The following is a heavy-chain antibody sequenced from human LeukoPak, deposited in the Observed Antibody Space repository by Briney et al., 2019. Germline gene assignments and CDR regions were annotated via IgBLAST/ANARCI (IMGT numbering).Heavy chain of an antibody. D-gene: IGHD1-26*01. CDR3: GRALGSLLDY. J-gene: IGHJ4*02. Sequence: GGSLRLSCVASGFTFSKYGMHWVRPAPGKGLEWVALIWYDGTNKYYADSVKGRFTISRDNSKNTLYLQMNSVRAEDTAVYYCGRALGSLLDYGGQGTLVTVSS. CDR2: IWYDGTNK. V-gene: IGHV3-33*01. CDR1: GFTFSKYG.